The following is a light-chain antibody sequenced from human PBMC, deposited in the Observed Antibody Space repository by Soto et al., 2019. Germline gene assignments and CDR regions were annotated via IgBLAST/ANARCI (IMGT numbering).Light chain of an antibody. CDR2: EVS. CDR3: SSYTSSITLYD. J-gene: IGLJ1*01. Sequence: QSALTQPASVSGSPGQSITISCTGTSSDVGGYNYVSWYQQHPGKAPKLMIYEVSNRPSGVSNRFSGSKSGNTASLTISGLQAEDEADYYCSSYTSSITLYDFGTGTKVTVL. V-gene: IGLV2-14*01. CDR1: SSDVGGYNY.